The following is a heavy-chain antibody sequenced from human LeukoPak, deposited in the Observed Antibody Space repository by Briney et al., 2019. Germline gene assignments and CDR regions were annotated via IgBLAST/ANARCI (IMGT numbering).Heavy chain of an antibody. CDR2: IHHGGGT. CDR3: ARARPYVWGSYRYSLDY. J-gene: IGHJ4*02. D-gene: IGHD3-16*02. CDR1: GYSISSGYY. Sequence: SETLSLTCTVSGYSISSGYYWGWIRQPPGKGLEWIGNIHHGGGTYYNPSLKSRVTISVDTSKSQFSLKVRYVTAADTAVYYCARARPYVWGSYRYSLDYWGQGTLVTVSS. V-gene: IGHV4-38-2*02.